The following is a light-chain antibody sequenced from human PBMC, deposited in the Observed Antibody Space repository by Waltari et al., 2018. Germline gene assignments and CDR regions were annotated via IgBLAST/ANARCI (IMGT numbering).Light chain of an antibody. V-gene: IGKV3-20*01. CDR2: GAS. Sequence: EIVLTQSPGTLSLSPGESATLSCRTSQSVTRALAWYQQKPGQAPRLLIYGASNRATGIADRFSGSGSGTDFSLTISSLEPEDFAVYYCQLYLRLPVTFGQWTKFEVK. CDR1: QSVTRA. CDR3: QLYLRLPVT. J-gene: IGKJ1*01.